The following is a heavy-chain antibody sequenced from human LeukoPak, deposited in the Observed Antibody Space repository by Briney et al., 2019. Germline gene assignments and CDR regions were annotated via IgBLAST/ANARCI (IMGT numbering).Heavy chain of an antibody. Sequence: AASVTVSCTASGYTFTSYAMNWVRQAPGQGLEWMGWINTNTGNPTYAQGFTGRFVFSLDTSVSTAYLQISSLKAEDTAVYYCARAARRDSSGYYYVGYWGQGTLVTVSS. J-gene: IGHJ4*02. V-gene: IGHV7-4-1*02. D-gene: IGHD3-22*01. CDR2: INTNTGNP. CDR1: GYTFTSYA. CDR3: ARAARRDSSGYYYVGY.